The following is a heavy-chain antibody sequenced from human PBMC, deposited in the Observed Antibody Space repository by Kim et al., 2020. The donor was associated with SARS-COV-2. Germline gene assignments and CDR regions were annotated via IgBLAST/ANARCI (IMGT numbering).Heavy chain of an antibody. CDR1: GFNFKNYA. CDR3: AKALYTTTWPQKDY. CDR2: IGGSGADI. D-gene: IGHD6-13*01. J-gene: IGHJ4*02. Sequence: GGSLRLSCAASGFNFKNYAMSWVRQAPGKGLEWVSLIGGSGADINYADSVKGRFTISRDNSKDTLYLQMHSLRAEDTAVYYCAKALYTTTWPQKDYWGQGTLVTVSS. V-gene: IGHV3-23*01.